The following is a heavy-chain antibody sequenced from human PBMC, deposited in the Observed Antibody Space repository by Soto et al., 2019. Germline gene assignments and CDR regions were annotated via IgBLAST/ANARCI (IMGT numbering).Heavy chain of an antibody. Sequence: EVQLVESGGGLVQPGGSLRLSCAVSGFTFTSYSMSWVRQAPGEGLEWVANIQQDGSEKYYVDCVKGRFTISRDNAKNSLYLQMNSLRAEVTAVYYCARDLPGYCTTTDCYSNFDYWGQVTLVAVSS. CDR2: IQQDGSEK. J-gene: IGHJ4*02. CDR3: ARDLPGYCTTTDCYSNFDY. D-gene: IGHD2-2*02. CDR1: GFTFTSYS. V-gene: IGHV3-7*03.